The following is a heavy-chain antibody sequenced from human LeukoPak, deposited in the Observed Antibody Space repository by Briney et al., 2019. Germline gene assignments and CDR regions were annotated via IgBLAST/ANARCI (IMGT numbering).Heavy chain of an antibody. V-gene: IGHV4-59*08. CDR1: GGSINTLY. CDR2: IFYSGST. J-gene: IGHJ6*02. CDR3: ARHLTRRDYFYCGMDV. Sequence: SETLSLTCTVSGGSINTLYWSWIRQSPGKGLEWIGYIFYSGSTNHNPSLKSRVTISVDTSKNQFSLTPNSVTAADTAVYYCARHLTRRDYFYCGMDVWGQGTPVTVSS.